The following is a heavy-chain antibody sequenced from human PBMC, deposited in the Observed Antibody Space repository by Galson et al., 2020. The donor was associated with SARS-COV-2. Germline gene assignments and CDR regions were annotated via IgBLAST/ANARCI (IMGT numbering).Heavy chain of an antibody. CDR2: INTNTGNP. D-gene: IGHD6-6*01. CDR3: ARDSSSRSPYYYYYYMDV. J-gene: IGHJ6*03. CDR1: GYTFTSYA. V-gene: IGHV7-4-1*02. Sequence: ASVKVSCKASGYTFTSYAMNWVRQAPGQGLEWMGWINTNTGNPTYAQGFTGRFVFSSDTSVSTAYLQISSLKAEDTAVYYCARDSSSRSPYYYYYYMDVWGKGTTVTVSS.